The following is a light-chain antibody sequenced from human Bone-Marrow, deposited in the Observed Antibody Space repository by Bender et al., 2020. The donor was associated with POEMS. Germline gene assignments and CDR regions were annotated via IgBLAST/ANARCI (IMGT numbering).Light chain of an antibody. J-gene: IGLJ1*01. CDR3: SSVTSSRTRL. CDR2: GNT. Sequence: QSVLTQPHSVSEAPGQRVTISCTGSSSNLGAGHDVHWYQQLPGTAPKRLIYGNTIRSSGVSNRFSGSKSDNTASLTISGLQAEDEADYFCSSVTSSRTRLFGTGTKVSVL. V-gene: IGLV1-40*01. CDR1: SSNLGAGHD.